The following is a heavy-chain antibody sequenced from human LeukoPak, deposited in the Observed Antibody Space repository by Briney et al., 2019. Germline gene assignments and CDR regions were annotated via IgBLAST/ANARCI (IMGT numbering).Heavy chain of an antibody. Sequence: PSETLSLTCNVSGYSISSGYYWGWIRQPPGKGLEWIGSIYQSGSTYSNASLKSRVTISVDTSKNQFSLKLSSVTAADTAVYYCATYGDYALDYWGQGTLVTVSS. CDR1: GYSISSGYY. CDR2: IYQSGST. D-gene: IGHD4-17*01. CDR3: ATYGDYALDY. V-gene: IGHV4-38-2*02. J-gene: IGHJ4*02.